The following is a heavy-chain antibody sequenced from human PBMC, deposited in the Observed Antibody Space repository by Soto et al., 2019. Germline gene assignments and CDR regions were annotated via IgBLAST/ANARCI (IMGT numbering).Heavy chain of an antibody. CDR1: GFTFSDYY. CDR3: ARDLSGSYYYYGMDV. D-gene: IGHD1-26*01. Sequence: GGSLRLSCAASGFTFSDYYMSWIRQAPGKGLEWVSYISSSGSTIYYADSVKGRLTISRDNAKNSLYLQMNSLRAEDTAVYYCARDLSGSYYYYGMDVWGQGTTVTVSS. CDR2: ISSSGSTI. J-gene: IGHJ6*02. V-gene: IGHV3-11*01.